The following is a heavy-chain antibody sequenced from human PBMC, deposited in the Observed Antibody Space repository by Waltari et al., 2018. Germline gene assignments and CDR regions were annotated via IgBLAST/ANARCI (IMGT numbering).Heavy chain of an antibody. Sequence: QLQLQESGPRLVKPSGTLSLTCAVYGDSMNYKDFWSWVHQSPGKGLEWIGQVHRSGRTNYNPSFASRVTMSIDTSKDQFSLQLTSATAADTAVYYCARDRGRGLYLDSWGQGILVTVS. D-gene: IGHD2-15*01. CDR3: ARDRGRGLYLDS. CDR1: GDSMNYKDF. V-gene: IGHV4-4*02. CDR2: VHRSGRT. J-gene: IGHJ4*02.